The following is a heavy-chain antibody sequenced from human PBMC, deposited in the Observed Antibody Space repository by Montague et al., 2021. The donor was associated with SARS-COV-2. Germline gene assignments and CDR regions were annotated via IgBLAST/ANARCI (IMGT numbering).Heavy chain of an antibody. CDR1: GFSLTTSGLC. V-gene: IGHV2-70*11. CDR3: ARAYAPSAVAVDY. J-gene: IGHJ4*02. CDR2: IDWDDDK. Sequence: PALVKPTQTLTLTCTFSGFSLTTSGLCVSWIRQPPGKALEWLARIDWDDDKYYSTSLKTRLTISKDTSKNQVVLTLTNMDPVDTATYYCARAYAPSAVAVDYWGQGTLVTVSS. D-gene: IGHD6-19*01.